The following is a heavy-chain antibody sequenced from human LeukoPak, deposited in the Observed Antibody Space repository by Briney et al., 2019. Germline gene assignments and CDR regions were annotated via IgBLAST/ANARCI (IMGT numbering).Heavy chain of an antibody. Sequence: PGGSLRLSCAASGFTFSSYEMNWVRQAPGKGLEWVSGINWNGGSTGYADSVKGRFTISRDNAKNSLYLQMNSLRAEDTALYYCASQGYSGYEVPSQLDYWGQGTLVTVSS. CDR3: ASQGYSGYEVPSQLDY. CDR2: INWNGGST. J-gene: IGHJ4*02. D-gene: IGHD5-12*01. CDR1: GFTFSSYE. V-gene: IGHV3-20*04.